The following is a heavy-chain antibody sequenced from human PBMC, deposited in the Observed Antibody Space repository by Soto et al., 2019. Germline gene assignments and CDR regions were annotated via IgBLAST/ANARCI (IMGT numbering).Heavy chain of an antibody. CDR2: ISAYNGNT. J-gene: IGHJ4*02. CDR3: ARDLAVGLVDY. CDR1: GYTFTSYG. D-gene: IGHD6-19*01. V-gene: IGHV1-18*01. Sequence: QVQLVQSGAEVKKPGASVKVSCKASGYTFTSYGISWVRQAPGQGLEWMGWISAYNGNTKYTQKLQGRVTMTTDTSTSTGYMELRSLRSADTAVYSCARDLAVGLVDYWGQGTLVAVSS.